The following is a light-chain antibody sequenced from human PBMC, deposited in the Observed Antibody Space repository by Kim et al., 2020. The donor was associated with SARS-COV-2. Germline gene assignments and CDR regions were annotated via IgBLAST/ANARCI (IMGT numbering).Light chain of an antibody. Sequence: PSVGDRFTIPCRASQFRSNYLAWFQQEPGTVPKRLIFAAPTLRSGVPSWFIGSSSGTAVTITIISLQPEDSATYYCLQFNTCPWAFGQGTKVDIK. V-gene: IGKV1-17*03. CDR2: AAP. CDR3: LQFNTCPWA. J-gene: IGKJ1*01. CDR1: QFRSNY.